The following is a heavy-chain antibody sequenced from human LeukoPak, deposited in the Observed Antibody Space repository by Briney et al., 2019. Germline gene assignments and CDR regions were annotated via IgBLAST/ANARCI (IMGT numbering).Heavy chain of an antibody. V-gene: IGHV3-30-3*01. CDR2: MSHDGSNK. D-gene: IGHD3-22*01. CDR1: GFPFSGYA. J-gene: IGHJ4*02. CDR3: ARHRGPSLHSSGYFDY. Sequence: GGSLRLTCAASGFPFSGYAMHWVRQAPGKGLEWVAVMSHDGSNKYYADSVKGRFTISRDNSKNTLYLQMDSLKTEDTAVYYCARHRGPSLHSSGYFDYWGQGTLVTVSS.